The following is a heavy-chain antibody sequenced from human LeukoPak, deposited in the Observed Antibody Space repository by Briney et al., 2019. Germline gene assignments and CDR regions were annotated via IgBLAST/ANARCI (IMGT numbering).Heavy chain of an antibody. CDR2: IYYSGST. CDR3: ARTIVGATSYFDY. D-gene: IGHD1-26*01. V-gene: IGHV4-59*01. Sequence: SETLSLTCTVSGGSISSYYWSWIRQPAGKGLEWIGYIYYSGSTNYNPSLKSRVTISVDTSKNQFSLKLSSVTAADTAVYYCARTIVGATSYFDYWGQGTLVTVSS. CDR1: GGSISSYY. J-gene: IGHJ4*02.